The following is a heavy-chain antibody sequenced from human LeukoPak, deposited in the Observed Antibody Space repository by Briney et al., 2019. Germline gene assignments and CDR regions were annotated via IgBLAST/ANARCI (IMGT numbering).Heavy chain of an antibody. V-gene: IGHV5-51*01. CDR1: GSRFTTYS. D-gene: IGHD5-12*01. Sequence: GASLQISCKGSGSRFTTYSIGWVRQLPGKGLEWMGIIYPGDSDARYSPSFQGQVTILVDKSISTAYLQWSSLKASDTAMYYCAGGYSGYDQIDYWGQGTLVTVSS. J-gene: IGHJ4*02. CDR2: IYPGDSDA. CDR3: AGGYSGYDQIDY.